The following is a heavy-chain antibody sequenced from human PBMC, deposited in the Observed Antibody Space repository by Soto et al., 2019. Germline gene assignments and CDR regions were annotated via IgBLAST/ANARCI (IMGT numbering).Heavy chain of an antibody. V-gene: IGHV3-23*01. CDR2: ISAGGDRT. Sequence: GGSLRLSCATSGFTFSNYPMNWVRQAPGKGLEWVSGISAGGDRTYYADSVKGRFTIFRDNSKNSVSLRMNSLRVEDTAVYYCARRVWGQGTLVTVSS. CDR1: GFTFSNYP. CDR3: ARRV. J-gene: IGHJ4*02.